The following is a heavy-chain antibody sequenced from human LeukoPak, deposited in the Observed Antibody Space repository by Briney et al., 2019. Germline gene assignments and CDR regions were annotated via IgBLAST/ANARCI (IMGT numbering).Heavy chain of an antibody. V-gene: IGHV3-48*02. Sequence: GGSLRLSCAASGFTFSSYAMTCVRQAPGKGLEWVSYISTSSGTINYADSVKGRFTISRDNAKNSLYLQMNSLRDEDTAVYFCARERPVGATPFDFWGQGTLVTVSS. CDR1: GFTFSSYA. CDR2: ISTSSGTI. CDR3: ARERPVGATPFDF. J-gene: IGHJ4*02. D-gene: IGHD1-26*01.